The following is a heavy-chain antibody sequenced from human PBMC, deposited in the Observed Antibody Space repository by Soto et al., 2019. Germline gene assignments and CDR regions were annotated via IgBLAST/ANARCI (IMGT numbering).Heavy chain of an antibody. CDR3: AKVDSIYYYYYMDV. Sequence: EVQLLESGGGLVQPGGSLRLSCAASGFTFSSYAMSWVRQAPGKGLEWVSAISGSGGSTYYADSVKGRFTISRDNSKNTLYLQMNSLRAEDTGVYYCAKVDSIYYYYYMDVWGKGTTVTVSS. CDR2: ISGSGGST. V-gene: IGHV3-23*01. D-gene: IGHD2-2*03. J-gene: IGHJ6*03. CDR1: GFTFSSYA.